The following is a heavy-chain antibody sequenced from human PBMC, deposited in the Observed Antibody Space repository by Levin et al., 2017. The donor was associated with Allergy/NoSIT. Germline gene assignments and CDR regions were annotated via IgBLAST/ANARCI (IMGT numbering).Heavy chain of an antibody. CDR3: ARDSGSYFQAGAGAPAFDY. CDR1: GFTFSSYW. CDR2: IKQDGSEK. Sequence: ASVKVSCAASGFTFSSYWMSWVRQAPGKGLEWVANIKQDGSEKYYVDSVKGRFTISRDNAKNSLYLQMNSLRAEDTAVYYCARDSGSYFQAGAGAPAFDYWGQGTLVTVSS. J-gene: IGHJ4*02. D-gene: IGHD1-26*01. V-gene: IGHV3-7*01.